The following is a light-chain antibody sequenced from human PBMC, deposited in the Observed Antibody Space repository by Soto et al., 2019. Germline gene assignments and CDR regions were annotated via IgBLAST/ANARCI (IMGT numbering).Light chain of an antibody. CDR1: QSIGSC. V-gene: IGKV1-5*01. J-gene: IGKJ4*01. CDR3: QQYDNYPLT. Sequence: DIQMTQSPSTLAASVGDRVTTTCRASQSIGSCLAWYQQKPGTAPKLLIYDVSTLESGVPSRFSGSGSGTEFTLTISSLQPDDFATYYCQQYDNYPLTFGGGTKVEIK. CDR2: DVS.